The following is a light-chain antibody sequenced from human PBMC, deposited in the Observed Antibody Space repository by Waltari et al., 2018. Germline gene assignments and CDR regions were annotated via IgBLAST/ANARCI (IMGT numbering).Light chain of an antibody. Sequence: DIQMTQSPSSLSAYVGDTVTITCRARQTISTNLNWYQQKPGKAPKLLIYVASSVQSGVPSRFSGSGSGTDFILTIKRLQPEDFATYACQQSYSMPYTFGQGTKLEMK. V-gene: IGKV1-39*01. CDR3: QQSYSMPYT. J-gene: IGKJ2*01. CDR1: QTISTN. CDR2: VAS.